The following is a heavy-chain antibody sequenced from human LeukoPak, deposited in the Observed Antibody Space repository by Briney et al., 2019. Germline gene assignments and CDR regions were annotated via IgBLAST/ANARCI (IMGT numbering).Heavy chain of an antibody. CDR3: PRISTSVAGADY. CDR2: ISPSSSTI. V-gene: IGHV3-48*01. D-gene: IGHD6-19*01. CDR1: GFTFSSYG. Sequence: PGGSLRLSCAASGFTFSSYGMNWVRQAPGKGLEWVSYISPSSSTIYYADSGKGRFTISRDNAKNSLYLQMNSLRAEDTAVYYCPRISTSVAGADYWGQGTLLTVSS. J-gene: IGHJ4*02.